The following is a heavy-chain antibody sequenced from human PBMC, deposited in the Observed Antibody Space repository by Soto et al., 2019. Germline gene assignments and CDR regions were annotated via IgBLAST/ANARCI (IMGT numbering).Heavy chain of an antibody. CDR2: IVVGSGNT. J-gene: IGHJ3*02. CDR1: GFTFTSSA. CDR3: AADRGEYDYIWGSYRYTYAFDI. V-gene: IGHV1-58*02. Sequence: ASVKVSCKASGFTFTSSAMQWVRQARGQRLEWIGWIVVGSGNTNYAQKFQERVTITRDMSTSTAYMELSSLRSEDTAVYYCAADRGEYDYIWGSYRYTYAFDIWGQGTMVTVSS. D-gene: IGHD3-16*02.